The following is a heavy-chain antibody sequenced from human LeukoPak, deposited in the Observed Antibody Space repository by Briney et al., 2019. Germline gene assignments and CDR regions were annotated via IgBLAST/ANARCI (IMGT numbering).Heavy chain of an antibody. Sequence: ASVKVSRKASGYTFTGDYVHWVRQAPGQGLEWMGWINPNSGGTDYAQKFQGRVTLTSDTSISTVYMELSRLRSNDTAVYYCATHTTMPLWGQGTLVTVSS. CDR2: INPNSGGT. J-gene: IGHJ4*02. D-gene: IGHD5-18*01. V-gene: IGHV1-2*02. CDR3: ATHTTMPL. CDR1: GYTFTGDY.